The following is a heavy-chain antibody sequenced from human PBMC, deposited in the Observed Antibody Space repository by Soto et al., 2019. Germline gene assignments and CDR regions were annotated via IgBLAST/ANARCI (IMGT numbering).Heavy chain of an antibody. CDR1: GGSFSGYY. CDR3: ARLPVLRFLEWSTGGYYYYGMAV. CDR2: INHSGST. V-gene: IGHV4-34*01. D-gene: IGHD3-3*01. Sequence: PSETLSLTCAVYGGSFSGYYWSWIRQPPGKGLESIGEINHSGSTNYNPSLKSRVTISVDTSKNQFSLKLSSVTAADTAVYYCARLPVLRFLEWSTGGYYYYGMAVWGQGTTVTVSS. J-gene: IGHJ6*02.